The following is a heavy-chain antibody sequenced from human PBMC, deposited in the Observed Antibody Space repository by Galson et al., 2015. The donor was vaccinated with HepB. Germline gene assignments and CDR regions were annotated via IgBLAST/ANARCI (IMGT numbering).Heavy chain of an antibody. J-gene: IGHJ5*02. CDR1: GFTFSRSG. Sequence: SLRLSCAASGFTFSRSGMHWVRQPPGKGLEWVAFISYDGGSKKYADSVKGRFTIPRDNSNNTLYLQMTSLRLEDTAVYYCSRAVAVSGHSRWFDPWGQGALVIVSS. V-gene: IGHV3-30*03. D-gene: IGHD5/OR15-5a*01. CDR2: ISYDGGSK. CDR3: SRAVAVSGHSRWFDP.